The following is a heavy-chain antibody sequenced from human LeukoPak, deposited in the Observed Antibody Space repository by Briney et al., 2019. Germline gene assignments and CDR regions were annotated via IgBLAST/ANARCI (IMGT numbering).Heavy chain of an antibody. D-gene: IGHD1-26*01. J-gene: IGHJ4*02. CDR3: AKEYPLVGSTGFLLDY. V-gene: IGHV3-30*02. CDR1: GFIFNSYG. Sequence: PGGSLRLSCAASGFIFNSYGMNWVRQAPGKGLEWVAFIHYDGNNKYYAVAVKGRFTIARDNSKNTLYLQMNSLRAEDTAVYYCAKEYPLVGSTGFLLDYWGQGTLVTVSS. CDR2: IHYDGNNK.